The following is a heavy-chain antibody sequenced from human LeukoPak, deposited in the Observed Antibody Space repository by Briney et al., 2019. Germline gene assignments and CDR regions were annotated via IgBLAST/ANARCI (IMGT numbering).Heavy chain of an antibody. Sequence: SETLSLTCTVSGVSISSDDYFWGWIRQSPGKGLEWIASASYSGTVYYNPSLESRVTISLDTSKNQFSLKLSSVTAADTAGYYCARGGPAAGRFDYWGQGTLVTVSS. V-gene: IGHV4-39*07. CDR2: ASYSGTV. CDR3: ARGGPAAGRFDY. D-gene: IGHD6-13*01. J-gene: IGHJ4*02. CDR1: GVSISSDDYF.